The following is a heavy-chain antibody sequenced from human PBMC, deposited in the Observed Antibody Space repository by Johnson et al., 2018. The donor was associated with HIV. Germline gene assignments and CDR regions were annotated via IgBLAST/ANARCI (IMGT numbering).Heavy chain of an antibody. V-gene: IGHV3-48*03. CDR3: ARQPDNFWSSDAFDI. CDR1: GFTFSSYE. Sequence: VQLVESGGGLVQIGGSLRLSCAASGFTFSSYEMNWVRHAPGKGLEWVSYISSSGSLIHYADSVKGRFTISRDNAKNSVYLQMNSLRAEDTAVFYCARQPDNFWSSDAFDIWGQGTMVTVSS. J-gene: IGHJ3*02. D-gene: IGHD3-3*01. CDR2: ISSSGSLI.